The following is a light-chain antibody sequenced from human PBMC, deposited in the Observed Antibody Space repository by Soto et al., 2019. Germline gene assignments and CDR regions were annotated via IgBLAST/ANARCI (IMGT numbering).Light chain of an antibody. V-gene: IGKV3-20*01. CDR3: QQFRSSPPAFT. CDR2: GAS. Sequence: ESMWTQSPGTLSLSPGERATLSCRASQSISSRYLTRYQHKPGQAPRLLIYGASIRATGIPDRFSGSGSGTDLTLTISLLEPEDFAVYYCQQFRSSPPAFTFGQGTKLEI. CDR1: QSISSRY. J-gene: IGKJ2*01.